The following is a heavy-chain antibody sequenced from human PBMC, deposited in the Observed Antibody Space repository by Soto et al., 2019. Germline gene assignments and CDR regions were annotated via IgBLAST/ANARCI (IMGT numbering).Heavy chain of an antibody. CDR1: GYTFTSYS. J-gene: IGHJ3*02. CDR2: ISAYNGNT. Sequence: GASVIVSCKASGYTFTSYSISWVRQAPGQGLEWMGWISAYNGNTNYAQKLQGRVTMTTDTSTSTAYMELRSLRSDDTAVYYCASSIVLMVYAPQLGADAFDIWGQGTMVTVSS. V-gene: IGHV1-18*01. CDR3: ASSIVLMVYAPQLGADAFDI. D-gene: IGHD2-8*01.